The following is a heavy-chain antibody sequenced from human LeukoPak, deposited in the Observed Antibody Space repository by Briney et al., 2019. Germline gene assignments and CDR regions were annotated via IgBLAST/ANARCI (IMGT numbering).Heavy chain of an antibody. J-gene: IGHJ5*02. V-gene: IGHV1-46*01. Sequence: ASVKVSCKASGYTFTGYYMHWVRQAPGQGLEWMGIINPSGGSTSYAQKFQGRVTMTRDMSTSTVYMELSSLRSEDTAVYYCARGSSGWSRIPMGDWFDPWGQGTLVTVSS. CDR1: GYTFTGYY. CDR3: ARGSSGWSRIPMGDWFDP. CDR2: INPSGGST. D-gene: IGHD6-19*01.